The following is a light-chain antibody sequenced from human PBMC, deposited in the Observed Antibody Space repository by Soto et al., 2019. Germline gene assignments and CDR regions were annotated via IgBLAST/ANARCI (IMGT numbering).Light chain of an antibody. CDR3: QQLNSYPRT. J-gene: IGKJ1*01. CDR1: QGIRSF. Sequence: DIQLTQSPSFLSASVGDRVTITCRASQGIRSFLAWYKKKQGKAPKLLIYAPSTLQSGVPSRFSGSGSGTEFALTISSLQPEDFATYYCQQLNSYPRTFGQGTKVEIK. V-gene: IGKV1-9*01. CDR2: APS.